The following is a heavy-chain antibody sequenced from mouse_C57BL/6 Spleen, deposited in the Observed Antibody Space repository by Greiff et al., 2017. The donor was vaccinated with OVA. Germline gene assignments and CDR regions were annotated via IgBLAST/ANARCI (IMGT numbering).Heavy chain of an antibody. CDR3: ARWEGYYDYAMDY. D-gene: IGHD2-3*01. Sequence: VMLVESGPELVKPGASVKISCKASGYTFTDYYINWVKQRPGQGLEWIGWIFPGSGSTYYNEKFKGKATLTVDKSSSTAYMLLSSLTSEDSAVYFCARWEGYYDYAMDYWGQGTSVTVSS. CDR1: GYTFTDYY. J-gene: IGHJ4*01. CDR2: IFPGSGST. V-gene: IGHV1-75*01.